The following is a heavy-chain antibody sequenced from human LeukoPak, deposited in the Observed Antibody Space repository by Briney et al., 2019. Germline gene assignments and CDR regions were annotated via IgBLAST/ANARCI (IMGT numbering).Heavy chain of an antibody. Sequence: GGSLRLSCAASGFTFSNYAMSWVRQAPGRGLDWVSGITGTGGSTYYADSVKGRFTISRDNAKNSLYLQMNSLRAEDTAVYYCARERVVVGLDAFDIWGQGTMVTVSS. D-gene: IGHD3-22*01. J-gene: IGHJ3*02. V-gene: IGHV3-23*01. CDR2: ITGTGGST. CDR3: ARERVVVGLDAFDI. CDR1: GFTFSNYA.